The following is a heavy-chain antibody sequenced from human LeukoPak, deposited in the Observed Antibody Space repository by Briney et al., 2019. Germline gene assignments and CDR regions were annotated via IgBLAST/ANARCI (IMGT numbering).Heavy chain of an antibody. D-gene: IGHD6-13*01. CDR2: ISYDGSTK. CDR3: AKESGSRSYVAYFPH. Sequence: GGSLRLSCAASGFTFSSHGMQWVRQAPGKGREGVAVISYDGSTKYYVDYVKGRFPISRDNSKSPLYLQMNSLRAEDTAVYYCAKESGSRSYVAYFPHWGQGTLITVSS. J-gene: IGHJ1*01. V-gene: IGHV3-30*18. CDR1: GFTFSSHG.